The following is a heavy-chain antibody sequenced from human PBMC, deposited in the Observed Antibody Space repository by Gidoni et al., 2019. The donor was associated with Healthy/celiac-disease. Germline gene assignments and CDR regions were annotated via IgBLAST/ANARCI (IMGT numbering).Heavy chain of an antibody. V-gene: IGHV5-10-1*03. D-gene: IGHD6-13*01. CDR3: ARHGASSSWYDY. Sequence: VQLVQSGAEVKKPGESLRISCKGSGYSFTSYWISWARQMPGKGLEWMGRIDPSDSYTDYSPSFQGHVTISADKSISTAYLQWSSLKASDTAMYYCARHGASSSWYDYWGQGTLVTVSS. CDR2: IDPSDSYT. J-gene: IGHJ4*02. CDR1: GYSFTSYW.